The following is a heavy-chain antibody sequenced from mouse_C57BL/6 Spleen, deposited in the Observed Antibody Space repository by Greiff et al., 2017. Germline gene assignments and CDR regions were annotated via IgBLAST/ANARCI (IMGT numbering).Heavy chain of an antibody. J-gene: IGHJ2*01. CDR3: ARGGITTVGDYVDY. D-gene: IGHD1-1*01. V-gene: IGHV5-16*01. Sequence: EVKLMESEGGLVQPGSSMKLSCTASGFTFSDYYMAWVRQVPEKGLEWVANINYDGSSTYYLDSLKSRFIISRDNAKNILYLQMSSLKSEDTATSYCARGGITTVGDYVDYWGQGTTLTVSS. CDR1: GFTFSDYY. CDR2: INYDGSST.